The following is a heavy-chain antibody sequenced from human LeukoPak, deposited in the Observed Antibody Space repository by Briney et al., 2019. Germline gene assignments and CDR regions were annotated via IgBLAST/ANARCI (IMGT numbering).Heavy chain of an antibody. CDR3: ARRSGDGYSYYFDY. CDR2: IYYSGST. V-gene: IGHV4-39*07. D-gene: IGHD5-24*01. CDR1: GGSISSSSYC. Sequence: SETLSLTCTVSGGSISSSSYCWGWIRQPPGKGLEWIGSIYYSGSTYYNPSLKSRVTISVDTSKNQFSLKLSSVTAADTAVHYCARRSGDGYSYYFDYWGQGTLVTVSS. J-gene: IGHJ4*02.